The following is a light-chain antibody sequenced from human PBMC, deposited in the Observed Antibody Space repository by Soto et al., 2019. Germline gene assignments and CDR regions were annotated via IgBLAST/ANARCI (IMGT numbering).Light chain of an antibody. J-gene: IGLJ2*01. V-gene: IGLV2-8*01. CDR3: SSYAGSNPVV. CDR1: SSDVGGYNY. CDR2: EVS. Sequence: SVLTQPPSASGSPGQSVTISCTGTSSDVGGYNYVSWYQQHPGKAPKLMIYEVSKRPSGVPDRFSGSKSGNTASLTVSGLQAEDEADYYCSSYAGSNPVVFGGGTQLTVL.